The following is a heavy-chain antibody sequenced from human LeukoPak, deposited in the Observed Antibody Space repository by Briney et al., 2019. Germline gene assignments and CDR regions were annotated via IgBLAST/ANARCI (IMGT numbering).Heavy chain of an antibody. CDR1: GFTFSSYA. V-gene: IGHV4-39*01. Sequence: GSLRLSCAASGFTFSSYAMSWVRQPPGKGLEWIGSIHYRGYTYYNPSLKSRLTISLDTSKNQFSLKLSSVTAADTAVYYCSRHPEYYYGSGNNYHDPGWFDPWGQGTLVTVSS. CDR3: SRHPEYYYGSGNNYHDPGWFDP. CDR2: IHYRGYT. D-gene: IGHD3-10*01. J-gene: IGHJ5*02.